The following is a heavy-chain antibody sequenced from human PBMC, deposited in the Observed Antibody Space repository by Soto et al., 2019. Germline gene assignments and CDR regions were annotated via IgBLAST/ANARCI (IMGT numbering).Heavy chain of an antibody. D-gene: IGHD3-10*01. Sequence: SETLSLTCTVSGVSITTYYLSWIRQPPGKGLEWIGYIQYSGNTNYNPSLKSRVTISVDTSKNKSSLRLSSVTAADTALYYCARSYYLTSGKPYYFDYWGQGTMVTVSS. CDR3: ARSYYLTSGKPYYFDY. CDR2: IQYSGNT. V-gene: IGHV4-59*01. CDR1: GVSITTYY. J-gene: IGHJ4*02.